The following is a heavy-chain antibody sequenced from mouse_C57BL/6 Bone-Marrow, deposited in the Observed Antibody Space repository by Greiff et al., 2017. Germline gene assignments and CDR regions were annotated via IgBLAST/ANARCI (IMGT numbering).Heavy chain of an antibody. Sequence: QVQLQQPGAELVKPGASVTLSCKASGYTFTSYWMHWVKQRPGQGLEWIGMIHPNSGSTNYNEKFKSKATLTVDKSSSTAYMQLSSLTSEDSAVYYCARGTPPWFAYWGQGTLVTVSA. CDR2: IHPNSGST. CDR1: GYTFTSYW. D-gene: IGHD2-14*01. J-gene: IGHJ3*01. CDR3: ARGTPPWFAY. V-gene: IGHV1-64*01.